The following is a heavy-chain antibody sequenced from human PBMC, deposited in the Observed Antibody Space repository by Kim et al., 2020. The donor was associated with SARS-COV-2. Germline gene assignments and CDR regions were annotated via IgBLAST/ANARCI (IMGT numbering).Heavy chain of an antibody. D-gene: IGHD3-22*01. Sequence: GRFTISRDNAKNSLYLQMNSLRDEDTAVYYCARDRNYYDSSGLEPDAFDIWGQGTMVTVSS. V-gene: IGHV3-48*02. J-gene: IGHJ3*02. CDR3: ARDRNYYDSSGLEPDAFDI.